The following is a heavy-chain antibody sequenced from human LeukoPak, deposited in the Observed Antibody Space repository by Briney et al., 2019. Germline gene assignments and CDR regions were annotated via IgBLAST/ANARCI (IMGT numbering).Heavy chain of an antibody. V-gene: IGHV4-59*12. D-gene: IGHD4-17*01. CDR3: AREATVTFELDP. CDR2: IYYSGST. CDR1: GGSISGYY. J-gene: IGHJ5*02. Sequence: SETLSLTCTVSGGSISGYYWSWIWQPPGKGLEWIGYIYYSGSTNYNPSLKSRVTISVDTSKNQFSLKLSSVTAADTAVYYCAREATVTFELDPWGQGTLVTVSS.